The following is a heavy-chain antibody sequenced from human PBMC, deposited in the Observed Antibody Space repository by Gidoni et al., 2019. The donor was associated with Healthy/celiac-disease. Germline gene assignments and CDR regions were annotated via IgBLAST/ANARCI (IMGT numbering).Heavy chain of an antibody. CDR2: ISAYYGNT. Sequence: QVQLVQSGAEEKKPGASVKVSCKASGYTFTSYGISGVRQAHVQGLEWMGWISAYYGNTNYAQKIQGRVTMTTDTSTSTAYMELRSLRSDDTAVYYCAGGHDYGDYGGFDYWGQGTLVTVSS. V-gene: IGHV1-18*01. CDR3: AGGHDYGDYGGFDY. D-gene: IGHD4-17*01. J-gene: IGHJ4*02. CDR1: GYTFTSYG.